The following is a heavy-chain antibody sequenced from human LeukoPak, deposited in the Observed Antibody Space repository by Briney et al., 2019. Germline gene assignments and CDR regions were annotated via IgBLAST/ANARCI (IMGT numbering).Heavy chain of an antibody. CDR3: ARQLGGWPFDI. Sequence: PSETLSLTCTVSGGSISSSNFYWGWIRQPPGKGLEWIGSIYYSGSTYYNPSLKSRVTISIDTSKNQFSLKLTSVTAADTAVYYCARQLGGWPFDIWGQGTMVTVSS. V-gene: IGHV4-39*01. CDR2: IYYSGST. D-gene: IGHD6-19*01. CDR1: GGSISSSNFY. J-gene: IGHJ3*02.